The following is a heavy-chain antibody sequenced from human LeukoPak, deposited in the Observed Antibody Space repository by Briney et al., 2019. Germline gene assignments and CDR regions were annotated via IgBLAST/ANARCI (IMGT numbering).Heavy chain of an antibody. V-gene: IGHV4-39*01. J-gene: IGHJ4*02. Sequence: SEALSLTCTVSGGSISSSSYYWGWVRQPPGRWLEWIGTMYYSGITYYDPSLKSRFTISVDTSRNQFSLRLNSVTAADTSVYYCVRQGEGGRAFDYWGQGTLVTVSS. CDR3: VRQGEGGRAFDY. D-gene: IGHD3-16*01. CDR2: MYYSGIT. CDR1: GGSISSSSYY.